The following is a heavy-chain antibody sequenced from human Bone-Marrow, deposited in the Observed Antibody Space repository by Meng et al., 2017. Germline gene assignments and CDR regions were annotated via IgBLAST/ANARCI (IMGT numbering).Heavy chain of an antibody. D-gene: IGHD6-19*01. CDR1: GGSISTSGYY. CDR2: IGHSGLT. CDR3: VRSSAWVRTGFDP. Sequence: QPQLQESGPGLVRPSEALSLTCIGSGGSISTSGYYWGWIRQPPGKGREWIGSIGHSGLTYYTPSLKSRVTVSIDTSRNQFSLWLTSVTAADTAVYYCVRSSAWVRTGFDPWGQGTLVTVSS. J-gene: IGHJ5*02. V-gene: IGHV4-39*01.